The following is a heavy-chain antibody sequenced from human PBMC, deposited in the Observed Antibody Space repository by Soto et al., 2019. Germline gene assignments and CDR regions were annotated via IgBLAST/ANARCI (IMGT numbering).Heavy chain of an antibody. CDR3: AKDYYDSLTGSVYYYCYGMDF. Sequence: LGGSLRLSCAASGFTFSSYGMHWVRQAPGKWLEWVAVISYDGSNKYYADSVKGRFTISRDNSKNTLYLQMNSLRAEDTAVYYCAKDYYDSLTGSVYYYCYGMDFWXQGATVTGS. CDR1: GFTFSSYG. D-gene: IGHD3-9*01. CDR2: ISYDGSNK. J-gene: IGHJ6*01. V-gene: IGHV3-30*18.